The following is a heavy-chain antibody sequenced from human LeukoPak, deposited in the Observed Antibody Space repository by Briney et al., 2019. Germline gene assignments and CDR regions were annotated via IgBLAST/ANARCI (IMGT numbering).Heavy chain of an antibody. D-gene: IGHD1-26*01. V-gene: IGHV4-39*01. J-gene: IGHJ5*02. CDR2: IFYTGSA. CDR3: ARHAVGPMDNWFDP. CDR1: GGSISGSSYY. Sequence: SETLSLTCTVSGGSISGSSYYWAWIRQPPGKGLEWIGNIFYTGSAYYNPSLKSRVTISVDTSKNQFSLRLTSVSAADTAVFYCARHAVGPMDNWFDPWGQGTLVTVSS.